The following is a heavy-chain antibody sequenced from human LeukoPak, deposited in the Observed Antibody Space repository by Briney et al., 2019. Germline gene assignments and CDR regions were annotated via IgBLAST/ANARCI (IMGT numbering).Heavy chain of an antibody. D-gene: IGHD6-19*01. CDR3: VRLASGLIDY. J-gene: IGHJ4*02. V-gene: IGHV4-39*01. Sequence: SETLSLTCSVSGGSIDNSHYYWGWIRQPPGEGLEWIASIHYSGSTHYNPSLKSRVTISVDTSKNQFSLKLSSVTAADTAVYYCVRLASGLIDYWGQGTLVTVSS. CDR1: GGSIDNSHYY. CDR2: IHYSGST.